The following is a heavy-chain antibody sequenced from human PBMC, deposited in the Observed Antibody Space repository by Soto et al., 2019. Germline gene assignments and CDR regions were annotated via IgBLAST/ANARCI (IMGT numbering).Heavy chain of an antibody. CDR3: ARHYSGSYYSHWFDP. CDR2: IVYSGNT. J-gene: IGHJ5*02. CDR1: GDSFSSGSYY. D-gene: IGHD1-26*01. V-gene: IGHV4-61*01. Sequence: PSETLSLTCSVSGDSFSSGSYYWSWVRQPPGKGLEWIGYIVYSGNTNYNPSLQSRVTISVDTSKNKFSLKLRSVTAADTAMYYCARHYSGSYYSHWFDPWGQGTLVTVSS.